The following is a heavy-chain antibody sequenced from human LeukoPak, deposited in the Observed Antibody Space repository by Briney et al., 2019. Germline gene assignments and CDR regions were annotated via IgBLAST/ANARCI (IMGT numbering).Heavy chain of an antibody. J-gene: IGHJ4*02. D-gene: IGHD2-15*01. CDR3: AREHCSGGSCYRYFDY. V-gene: IGHV4-4*02. CDR2: IYHSGST. CDR1: GGSISSSNW. Sequence: SETLSLTCAVSGGSISSSNWWSWVRQPPGKGLEWIGEIYHSGSTNYNPSLKSRVTISVDKSKNQFSLKLSSVTAADTAVYYCAREHCSGGSCYRYFDYWGQGTLVTVSS.